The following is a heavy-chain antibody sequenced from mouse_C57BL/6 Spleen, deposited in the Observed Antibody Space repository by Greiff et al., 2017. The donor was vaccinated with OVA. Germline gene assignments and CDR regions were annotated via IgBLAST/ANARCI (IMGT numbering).Heavy chain of an antibody. CDR3: ARAYDYDESLFAY. V-gene: IGHV3-6*01. J-gene: IGHJ3*01. D-gene: IGHD2-4*01. CDR1: GYSITSGYY. Sequence: ESGPGLVKPSQSLSLTCSVTGYSITSGYYWNWIRQFPGNKLEWMGYISYDGSNNYNPSLKNRISITRDTSKNQFFLKLNSVTTEDTATYYCARAYDYDESLFAYWGQGTLVTVSA. CDR2: ISYDGSN.